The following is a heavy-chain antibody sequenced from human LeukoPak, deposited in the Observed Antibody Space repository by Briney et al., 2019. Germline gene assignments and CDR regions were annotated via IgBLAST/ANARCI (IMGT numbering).Heavy chain of an antibody. CDR3: ASSVWFGELGY. CDR2: INHSGST. D-gene: IGHD3-10*01. CDR1: GGSFSGYY. Sequence: SETLSLTCAVYGGSFSGYYWSWIRQPPGKGREWIGEINHSGSTNYNPSLKSRVTISVDTSKNQFSLKLSSVTAADTAVYYCASSVWFGELGYWGQGTLVTVSS. J-gene: IGHJ4*02. V-gene: IGHV4-34*01.